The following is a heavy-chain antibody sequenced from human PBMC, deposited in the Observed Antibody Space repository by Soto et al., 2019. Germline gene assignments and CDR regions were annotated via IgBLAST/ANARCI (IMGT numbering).Heavy chain of an antibody. CDR1: GFTFSSYA. J-gene: IGHJ3*01. V-gene: IGHV3-23*01. CDR2: ISGSGGVT. CDR3: AKIHSGSSEDAVDV. Sequence: EVQLLESGGGLVQPGGSQRLSCAASGFTFSSYAMSWVRQGPGKGLEWVTLISGSGGVTDYADSVKGRFTVSRDNSKNTMYLELNSLTAGDTDIYYCAKIHSGSSEDAVDVWGQGTVVTVSS. D-gene: IGHD6-19*01.